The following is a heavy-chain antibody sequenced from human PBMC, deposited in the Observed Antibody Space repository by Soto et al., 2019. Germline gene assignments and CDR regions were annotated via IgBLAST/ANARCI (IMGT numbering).Heavy chain of an antibody. CDR2: IYYSGST. D-gene: IGHD3-10*01. V-gene: IGHV4-59*08. CDR1: GCPISRYD. J-gene: IGHJ6*02. CDR3: ARLVYGSGSYYADYYYYGMDV. Sequence: PETLSLTCTISGCPISRYDWSCTRQPTGKRLEWTGYIYYSGSTNYNPSLKSRVTISVDTSKNQFSLKLSSVTAADTAVYYCARLVYGSGSYYADYYYYGMDVWGQGSTVT.